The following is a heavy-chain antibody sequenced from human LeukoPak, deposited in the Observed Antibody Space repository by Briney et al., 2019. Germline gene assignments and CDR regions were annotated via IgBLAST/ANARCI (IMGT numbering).Heavy chain of an antibody. CDR2: ISSSSSYI. J-gene: IGHJ4*02. CDR3: ARPSEPYCSSTSCFDFDY. V-gene: IGHV3-21*01. Sequence: PGGSLRLSCAASGFTFSSYSMNWVRQAPGKGLEWVSSISSSSSYIYYADSVKGRFTISRDNAKNSLYLQMNSLRAEDTAVYYCARPSEPYCSSTSCFDFDYWGQGTLVTVSS. D-gene: IGHD2-2*01. CDR1: GFTFSSYS.